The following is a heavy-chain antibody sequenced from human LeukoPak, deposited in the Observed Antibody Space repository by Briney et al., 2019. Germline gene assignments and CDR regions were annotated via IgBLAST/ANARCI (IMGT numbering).Heavy chain of an antibody. CDR1: GGSISSYY. D-gene: IGHD3-22*01. CDR3: ARVSYDSSGYYYPDAFDI. Sequence: SETLSLTCTVSGGSISSYYWSWIRQPPGKGLEWIGYIYYSGSTNYNPSLKSRVTISVDTSKNQFSLKLSSVTAADTAVYYCARVSYDSSGYYYPDAFDIWGQGTMVTVSS. CDR2: IYYSGST. V-gene: IGHV4-59*01. J-gene: IGHJ3*02.